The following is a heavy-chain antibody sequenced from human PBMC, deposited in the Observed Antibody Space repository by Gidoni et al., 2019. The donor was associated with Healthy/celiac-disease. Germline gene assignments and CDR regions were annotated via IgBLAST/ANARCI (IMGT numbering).Heavy chain of an antibody. CDR3: ARDLSSTPRGFDY. D-gene: IGHD6-13*01. CDR2: IIPIFGTA. J-gene: IGHJ4*02. V-gene: IGHV1-69*01. Sequence: SWVRQAPGQGLEWMGGIIPIFGTANYAQKFQGRVTITADESTSTAYMELSSLRSEDTAVYYCARDLSSTPRGFDYWGQGTLVTVSS.